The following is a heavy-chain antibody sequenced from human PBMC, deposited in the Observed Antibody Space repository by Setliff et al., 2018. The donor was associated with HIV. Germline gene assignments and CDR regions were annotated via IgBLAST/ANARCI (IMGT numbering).Heavy chain of an antibody. J-gene: IGHJ6*03. D-gene: IGHD1-26*01. CDR1: GGSISSYY. V-gene: IGHV4-59*08. CDR2: IYYSGST. Sequence: SETLSLTCTVPGGSISSYYWSWIRQPPGKGLEWIGYIYYSGSTNYNPSLKSRVTISVDTSKNQFSLKLSSVTAADTAVYYCARGIGPLPNWENFYYSMDVWGKGTTVTVSS. CDR3: ARGIGPLPNWENFYYSMDV.